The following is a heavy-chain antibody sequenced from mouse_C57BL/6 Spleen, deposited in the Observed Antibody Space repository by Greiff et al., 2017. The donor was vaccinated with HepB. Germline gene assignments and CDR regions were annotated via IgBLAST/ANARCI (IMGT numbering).Heavy chain of an antibody. V-gene: IGHV1-62-2*01. Sequence: VQLQESGAELVKPGASVKLSCKASGYTFTEYTIHWVKQRSGQGLEWIGWFYPGSGSIKYNEKFKDKATLTADKSSSTVYMELSRLTSEDSAVYFCARPQKGSYYDYDDWYFDVWGTGTTVTVSS. CDR1: GYTFTEYT. D-gene: IGHD2-4*01. CDR3: ARPQKGSYYDYDDWYFDV. CDR2: FYPGSGSI. J-gene: IGHJ1*03.